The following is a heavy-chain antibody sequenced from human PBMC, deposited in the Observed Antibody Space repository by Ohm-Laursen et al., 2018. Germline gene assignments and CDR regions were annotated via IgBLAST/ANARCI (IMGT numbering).Heavy chain of an antibody. CDR3: AKAPSLGSIFQH. CDR1: GFTLSNYA. CDR2: IGVGGDGI. V-gene: IGHV3-23*01. J-gene: IGHJ1*01. D-gene: IGHD3-16*01. Sequence: SLRLSCAASGFTLSNYAISWVRQAPGKGLEWVSRIGVGGDGIVHADSVRGRFTISSDNSKNTVYLQMNSLRAEDTAMYYCAKAPSLGSIFQHWGRGTLVIVSS.